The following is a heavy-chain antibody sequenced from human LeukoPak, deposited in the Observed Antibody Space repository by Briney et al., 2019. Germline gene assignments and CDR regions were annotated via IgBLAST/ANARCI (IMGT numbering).Heavy chain of an antibody. J-gene: IGHJ4*02. CDR1: GFTFSSYS. D-gene: IGHD2-15*01. CDR3: AKRGVVIRAVLVVGFHKEAYYFDS. CDR2: IKQDGSEK. V-gene: IGHV3-7*03. Sequence: GGSLRLSCAAFGFTFSSYSMNWVRQAPGKGLEWVANIKQDGSEKYYVDSVKGRFTISRDNAKNSLYLQMNSLRSEDTAVYFCAKRGVVIRAVLVVGFHKEAYYFDSWGQGALVTVSS.